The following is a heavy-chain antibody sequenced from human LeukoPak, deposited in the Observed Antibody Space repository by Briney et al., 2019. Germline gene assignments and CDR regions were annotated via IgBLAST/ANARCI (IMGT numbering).Heavy chain of an antibody. V-gene: IGHV3-15*01. CDR3: TKCYYDSSGWYGTGDYFDY. D-gene: IGHD3-22*01. CDR2: IKGKIDGGTI. CDR1: GFTFSNVW. Sequence: GGSLRLSCAAPGFTFSNVWMNWVRQGPGKGLEWVGRIKGKIDGGTIDYAAPVKGRFTISRDDSKNTLYLQMNSLKTEDTAVYFCTKCYYDSSGWYGTGDYFDYWGQGTLVTVSS. J-gene: IGHJ4*02.